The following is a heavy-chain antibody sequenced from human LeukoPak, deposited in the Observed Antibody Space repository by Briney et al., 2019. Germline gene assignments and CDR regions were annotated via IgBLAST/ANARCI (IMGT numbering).Heavy chain of an antibody. J-gene: IGHJ4*02. CDR1: GFTFSSYA. CDR2: INYSGST. V-gene: IGHV4-59*01. D-gene: IGHD6-19*01. CDR3: ARGYRSGWLGPPSAFDY. Sequence: GSLRLSCAASGFTFSSYAMHWVRQPPGKGLEWIGYINYSGSTNYNPSLKSRVTISVDTSKNQFSLKLSSVTAADTAVYYCARGYRSGWLGPPSAFDYWGQGTLVTVSS.